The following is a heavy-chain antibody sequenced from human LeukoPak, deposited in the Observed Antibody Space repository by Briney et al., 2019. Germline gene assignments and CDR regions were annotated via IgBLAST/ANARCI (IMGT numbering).Heavy chain of an antibody. CDR3: ARDPGYSSGWYEGYLDY. D-gene: IGHD6-19*01. V-gene: IGHV1-69*05. CDR2: IIPIFGTA. J-gene: IGHJ4*02. Sequence: SVKVSCKASGGTFSSYAISWVRQAPGQGLEWMGRIIPIFGTANYAQKFQGRVTITTDESTSTAYMELSSLRSEDTAVYYCARDPGYSSGWYEGYLDYWGQGTLVTVSS. CDR1: GGTFSSYA.